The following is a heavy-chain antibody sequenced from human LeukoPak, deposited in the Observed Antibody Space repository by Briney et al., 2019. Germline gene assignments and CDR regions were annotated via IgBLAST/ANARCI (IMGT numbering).Heavy chain of an antibody. CDR3: AKDLGTAMVTNWY. Sequence: PGGSLRLSCAASGLIFSGYAMHWVRQAPGKGLEWVAVISYDGTEKHYGDSVKGRFTISRDNSKNTLYLQMNSLRAEDTAVYYCAKDLGTAMVTNWYWGQGTLVTVSS. V-gene: IGHV3-30-3*01. J-gene: IGHJ4*02. CDR2: ISYDGTEK. CDR1: GLIFSGYA. D-gene: IGHD5-18*01.